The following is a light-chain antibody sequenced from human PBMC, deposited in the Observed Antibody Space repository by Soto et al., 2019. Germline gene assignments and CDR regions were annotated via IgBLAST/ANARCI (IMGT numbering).Light chain of an antibody. V-gene: IGLV1-36*01. CDR2: YDD. CDR1: SSNIGNNA. CDR3: AAWDDSLNGPNYV. J-gene: IGLJ1*01. Sequence: QSVLTQPPSVSEAPRQMVTISCSGSSSNIGNNAVNWYQQLPRKAPKLLIYYDDLLPSGVSDRFSGSKSGTSASLAISGLQSEDEAGYYCAAWDDSLNGPNYVFGTGTKVTVL.